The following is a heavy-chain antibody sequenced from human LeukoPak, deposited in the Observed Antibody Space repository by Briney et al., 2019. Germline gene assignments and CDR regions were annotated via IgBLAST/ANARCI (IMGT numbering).Heavy chain of an antibody. V-gene: IGHV3-21*01. Sequence: TTGGSLRLSCAASGVTFSSYSMNWVRQAPGKGLEGVSSISSSSSYIYYADSVKGRFTISRDNAKNSLYLQMNSLRDEDTAVYYCASDPNNSYDSSGYSGPSVDPWGQGTLVTVSS. CDR1: GVTFSSYS. CDR2: ISSSSSYI. J-gene: IGHJ5*02. CDR3: ASDPNNSYDSSGYSGPSVDP. D-gene: IGHD3-22*01.